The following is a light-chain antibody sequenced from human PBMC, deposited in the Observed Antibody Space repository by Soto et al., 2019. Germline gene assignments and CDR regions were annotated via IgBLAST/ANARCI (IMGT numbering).Light chain of an antibody. CDR2: ATS. V-gene: IGKV3-20*01. CDR3: RQYGRPGT. CDR1: QSISRTY. J-gene: IGKJ1*01. Sequence: ESVLTQSPGTLSLSPGERATLSCRASQSISRTYLSWYQQKPCHSPSLLIYATSSMATGTPDRFSGSGSGTDSPTTIRRVQHEDSAVYYRRQYGRPGTFGQGTKVDIK.